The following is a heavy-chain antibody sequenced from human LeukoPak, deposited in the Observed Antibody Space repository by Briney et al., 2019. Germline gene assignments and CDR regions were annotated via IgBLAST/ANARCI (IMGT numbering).Heavy chain of an antibody. D-gene: IGHD6-6*01. CDR3: ARDPAGSVAALGY. CDR1: GFTFSSYA. V-gene: IGHV3-66*01. J-gene: IGHJ4*02. CDR2: IYSGGST. Sequence: GGSLRLSCAASGFTFSSYAMHWVRQAPGKGLEWVSVIYSGGSTYYADSVKGRFTISRDNSKNTLYLQMNSLRAEDTAVYYCARDPAGSVAALGYWGQGTLVTVSS.